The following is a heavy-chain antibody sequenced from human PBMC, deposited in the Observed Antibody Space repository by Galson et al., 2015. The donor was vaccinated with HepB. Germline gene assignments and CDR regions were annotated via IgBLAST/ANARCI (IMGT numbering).Heavy chain of an antibody. CDR1: GFSFTTFA. Sequence: SLRLSCAASGFSFTTFAMNWVRQAPGKGLEWVASISSTSAYIYYADSVKGRFTVSRDNARNSLYLQMNSLRAEDTAVYYCARDERRRPGYPGDYWGQGILVTVSS. CDR3: ARDERRRPGYPGDY. J-gene: IGHJ4*02. D-gene: IGHD3-9*01. CDR2: ISSTSAYI. V-gene: IGHV3-21*01.